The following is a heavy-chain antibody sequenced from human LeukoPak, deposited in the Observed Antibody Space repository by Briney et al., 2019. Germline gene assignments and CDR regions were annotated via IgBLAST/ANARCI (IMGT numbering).Heavy chain of an antibody. V-gene: IGHV1-69*13. Sequence: GASVKVSCKASGGTFSSYAISWVRQAPGQGLEWMGGIIPTFGTANYAQKFQGRVTITADESTSTAYMELSSLRSEDTAVYYCARELHDYGEYYFDYWGQGTLVTVSS. CDR2: IIPTFGTA. CDR1: GGTFSSYA. J-gene: IGHJ4*02. D-gene: IGHD4-17*01. CDR3: ARELHDYGEYYFDY.